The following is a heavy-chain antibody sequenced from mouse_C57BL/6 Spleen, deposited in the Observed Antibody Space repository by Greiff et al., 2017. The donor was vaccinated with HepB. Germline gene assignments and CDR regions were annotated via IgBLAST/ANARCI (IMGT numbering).Heavy chain of an antibody. D-gene: IGHD2-4*01. CDR1: GYTFTDYE. J-gene: IGHJ4*01. V-gene: IGHV1-15*01. Sequence: VQLQQSGAELVRPGASVPLSCKASGYTFTDYEMPWVKQTPVHVLEWIGAIDPETGGTASNQKFKGKAILTADKSSSPAYMELRSLTSEDAAVYYCTRWDDYDGVYAMDYWGQGTSVTVSS. CDR2: IDPETGGT. CDR3: TRWDDYDGVYAMDY.